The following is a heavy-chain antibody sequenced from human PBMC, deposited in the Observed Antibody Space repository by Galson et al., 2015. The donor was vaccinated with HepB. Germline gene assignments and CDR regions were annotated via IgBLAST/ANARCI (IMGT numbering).Heavy chain of an antibody. CDR3: TTDFNRDYYDSSGSYGMDV. CDR1: GFTFSNAW. J-gene: IGHJ6*02. D-gene: IGHD3-22*01. Sequence: SLRLSCAASGFTFSNAWMSWVRQAPGKGLEWVGRIKSKTDGGATDYAAPVKGRFTISRDDSKNTLYLQMNSLKTEDTAVYYCTTDFNRDYYDSSGSYGMDVWGQGTTVTVSS. V-gene: IGHV3-15*01. CDR2: IKSKTDGGAT.